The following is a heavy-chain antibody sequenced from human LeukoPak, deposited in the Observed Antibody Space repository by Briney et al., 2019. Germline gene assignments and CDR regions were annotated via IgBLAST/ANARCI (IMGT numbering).Heavy chain of an antibody. CDR3: AKGGYGSGSYYAPRDY. J-gene: IGHJ4*02. D-gene: IGHD3-10*01. Sequence: PGGSLRLSCAASGFTFSSYAMSWVRQAPGKGLEWVSAISGSGGSTYYADSVKGRFTISRDNSKNTLYLQMNSLRAEDTAVYYCAKGGYGSGSYYAPRDYWGQGTLVTVSS. CDR2: ISGSGGST. CDR1: GFTFSSYA. V-gene: IGHV3-23*01.